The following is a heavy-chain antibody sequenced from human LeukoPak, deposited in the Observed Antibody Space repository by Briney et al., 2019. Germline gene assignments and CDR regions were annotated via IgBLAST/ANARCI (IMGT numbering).Heavy chain of an antibody. J-gene: IGHJ4*02. V-gene: IGHV4-30-4*01. D-gene: IGHD3-22*01. CDR2: IYYSGST. Sequence: SETLSLTCTVSGGSISSGDYYWSWIRQPPGKGLEWIGYIYYSGSTYYNPSLKSRVTISVDTSKNQFSLKLSSVTAADTAVYYCARVTTYYDSSGYPSQKLDYWGQGTLVTVSS. CDR1: GGSISSGDYY. CDR3: ARVTTYYDSSGYPSQKLDY.